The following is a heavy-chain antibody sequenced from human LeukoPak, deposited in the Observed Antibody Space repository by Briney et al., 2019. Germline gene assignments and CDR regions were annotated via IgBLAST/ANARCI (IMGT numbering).Heavy chain of an antibody. CDR3: ASDLKHGSGG. CDR2: IKPDGSER. V-gene: IGHV3-7*01. Sequence: GGSLTLSCAASGFSFSATWMTWVRQAPGKGMECVANIKPDGSERYYLDSVKGRFPVSRDNAKTSLYLQMNRLRVQDTATYYCASDLKHGSGGWGQGNLVTVSS. CDR1: GFSFSATW. D-gene: IGHD2-15*01. J-gene: IGHJ4*02.